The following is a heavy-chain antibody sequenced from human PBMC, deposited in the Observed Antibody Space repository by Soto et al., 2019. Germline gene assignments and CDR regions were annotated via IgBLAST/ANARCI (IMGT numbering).Heavy chain of an antibody. CDR1: GFTSSTFG. CDR2: ISGSGDNT. V-gene: IGHV3-23*01. CDR3: GGDRGGPEY. Sequence: EGQLLESGGGLVQPGGSLRLSCAGSGFTSSTFGMSWVRQAPGKGLEWVSGISGSGDNTYYADSVKGRFTISRDKSKNTLFLQMNGLRAEDTAMYYCGGDRGGPEYWGQGTLVTVSS. J-gene: IGHJ4*02. D-gene: IGHD3-10*01.